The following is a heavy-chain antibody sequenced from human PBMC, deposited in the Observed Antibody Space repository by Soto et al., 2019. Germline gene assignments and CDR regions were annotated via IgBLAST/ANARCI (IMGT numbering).Heavy chain of an antibody. J-gene: IGHJ6*02. Sequence: SETLSLTCTVSGGSVSSGSYYWGWIRQPPGKGLEWIGYIYYSESTNYNPSLKSRVTISVDTSKNQFSLKLNSVTAADTAVYYCARAYYDSSGPDVWGQGTTVTVSS. D-gene: IGHD3-22*01. CDR3: ARAYYDSSGPDV. V-gene: IGHV4-61*01. CDR2: IYYSEST. CDR1: GGSVSSGSYY.